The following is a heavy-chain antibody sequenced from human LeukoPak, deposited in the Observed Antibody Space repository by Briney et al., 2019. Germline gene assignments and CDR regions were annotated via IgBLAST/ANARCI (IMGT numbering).Heavy chain of an antibody. D-gene: IGHD1-26*01. J-gene: IGHJ6*03. Sequence: GASVKVSCKASGYTFTNYYMHWVRQATGQGLEWMGWMNPNSGNTGYAQKFQGRVTMTRNTSISTAYMELSSLRSEDTAVYYCARERSGRATPDYYYYYMDVWGKGTTVTISS. CDR1: GYTFTNYY. CDR2: MNPNSGNT. CDR3: ARERSGRATPDYYYYYMDV. V-gene: IGHV1-8*02.